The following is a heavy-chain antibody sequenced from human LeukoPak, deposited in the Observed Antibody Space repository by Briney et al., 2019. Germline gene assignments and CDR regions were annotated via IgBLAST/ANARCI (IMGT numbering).Heavy chain of an antibody. CDR1: EYTFTSYY. J-gene: IGHJ4*02. CDR2: INPSGGST. CDR3: ARAFPYCSGGSCYYRETNGYYFDY. D-gene: IGHD2-15*01. Sequence: GASVKVSCKASEYTFTSYYMHWVRQAPGQGLEWMGIINPSGGSTSYAQKFQGRVTMTRDTSTSTVYMELSSLRSEDTAVYYCARAFPYCSGGSCYYRETNGYYFDYWGQGTLVTVSS. V-gene: IGHV1-46*01.